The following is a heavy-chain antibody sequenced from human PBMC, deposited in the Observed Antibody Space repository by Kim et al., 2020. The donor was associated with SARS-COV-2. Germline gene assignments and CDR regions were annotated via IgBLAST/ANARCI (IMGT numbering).Heavy chain of an antibody. CDR3: AKDRSRVGYSSGGFDP. V-gene: IGHV3-23*01. D-gene: IGHD6-25*01. CDR1: GFTFSSYA. Sequence: GGSLRLSCAASGFTFSSYAMSWVRQAPGKGLEWVSAISGSGGSTYYADSVKGRFTISRDNSKNTLYLQMNSLRAEDTAVYYCAKDRSRVGYSSGGFDPWGQGTLVTVSS. J-gene: IGHJ5*02. CDR2: ISGSGGST.